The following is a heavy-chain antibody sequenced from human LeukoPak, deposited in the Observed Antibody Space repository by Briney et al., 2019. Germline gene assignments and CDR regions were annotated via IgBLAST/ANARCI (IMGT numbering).Heavy chain of an antibody. CDR2: MNPNSGNT. CDR3: ARDQIKSSWFGELSIHAFDI. V-gene: IGHV1-8*01. Sequence: ASVKVSCKASGYTFTSYDINWVRQATGQGLEWMGWMNPNSGNTGYAQKFQGRVTITADKSTSTAYMELSSLRSEDTAVYYCARDQIKSSWFGELSIHAFDIWGQGTMVTVSS. CDR1: GYTFTSYD. D-gene: IGHD3-10*01. J-gene: IGHJ3*02.